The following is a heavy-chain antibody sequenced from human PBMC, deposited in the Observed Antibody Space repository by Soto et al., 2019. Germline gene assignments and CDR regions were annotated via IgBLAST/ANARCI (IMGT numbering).Heavy chain of an antibody. CDR3: TRGYCSGGSCYLGY. D-gene: IGHD2-15*01. V-gene: IGHV3-72*01. CDR2: SRNKANSYTT. CDR1: GFTFSDHY. J-gene: IGHJ4*02. Sequence: PGGSLRLSCAASGFTFSDHYMDWVRQAPGKGLEWVGRSRNKANSYTTEYAASVKGRFTISRDDSKSSLYLQMDSLKTEDTAVYFCTRGYCSGGSCYLGYWGQGTLVTVSS.